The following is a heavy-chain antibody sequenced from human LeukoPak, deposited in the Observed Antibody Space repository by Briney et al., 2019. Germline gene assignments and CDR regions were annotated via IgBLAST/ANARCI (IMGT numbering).Heavy chain of an antibody. V-gene: IGHV4-39*07. CDR1: GGSISSSSYY. D-gene: IGHD6-13*01. CDR2: LYYSGST. CDR3: ARDAAAA. Sequence: PSETLSLTCTVSGGSISSSSYYWGWIRQPPGKGLEWIGTLYYSGSTYYNPSLKSRVTISVDTSKNQFSLKLSSVTAADTAVYYCARDAAAAWGQGTLVTVSS. J-gene: IGHJ4*02.